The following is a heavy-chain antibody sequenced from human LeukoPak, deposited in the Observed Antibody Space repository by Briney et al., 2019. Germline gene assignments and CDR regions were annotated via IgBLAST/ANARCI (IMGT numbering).Heavy chain of an antibody. J-gene: IGHJ3*02. V-gene: IGHV3-33*01. CDR2: IWYDGSNK. CDR3: ALGVRGLDAFDI. CDR1: GFTFSSYG. Sequence: PGRSLRLSCAASGFTFSSYGMHWVRQAPGKGLEWVAVIWYDGSNKYYADSVKGRFTISRDNSKNTLYLQMNSLRAEDTAVYYCALGVRGLDAFDIWGQGTMVTVSS. D-gene: IGHD3-10*01.